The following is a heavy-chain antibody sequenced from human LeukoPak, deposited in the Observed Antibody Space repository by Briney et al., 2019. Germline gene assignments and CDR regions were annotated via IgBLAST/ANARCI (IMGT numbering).Heavy chain of an antibody. CDR1: GFTFSSYG. Sequence: GGSLRLSCAASGFTFSSYGMHWVRQAPGKGLEGVAFIRYDGSNKYYADSVKGRFTISRDNSKNTLYLQMNSLRAEDTAVYYCAKDRRGDYYYYMDVWGKGTTVTVSS. CDR3: AKDRRGDYYYYMDV. J-gene: IGHJ6*03. CDR2: IRYDGSNK. V-gene: IGHV3-30*02. D-gene: IGHD4-17*01.